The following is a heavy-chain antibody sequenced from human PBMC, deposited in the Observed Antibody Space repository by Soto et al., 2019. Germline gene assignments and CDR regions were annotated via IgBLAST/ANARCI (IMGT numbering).Heavy chain of an antibody. Sequence: PSETLSLTCTVSGGSISSSSYYWGWIRQPPGKGLEWIGSIYYSGSTYYNPSLKSRVTISVDTSKNQFSLKLSSVTAADTAVYYCARHAVLSHSGRYQFDYWGQGTLVTVSS. CDR1: GGSISSSSYY. D-gene: IGHD1-26*01. V-gene: IGHV4-39*01. CDR3: ARHAVLSHSGRYQFDY. J-gene: IGHJ4*02. CDR2: IYYSGST.